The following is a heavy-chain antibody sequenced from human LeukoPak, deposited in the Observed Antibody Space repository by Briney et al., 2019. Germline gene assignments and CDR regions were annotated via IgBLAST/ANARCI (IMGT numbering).Heavy chain of an antibody. J-gene: IGHJ5*02. D-gene: IGHD3-3*01. CDR1: GFTFDDYA. CDR3: AKDNGYYDFWSGPGFDP. CDR2: ISWNSGSI. V-gene: IGHV3-9*01. Sequence: GGSLRLSCAASGFTFDDYAMHWVRQAPGKGLEWVSGISWNSGSIGYADSVKGRFTISRDNAKNSLYLQMNSLRAEDTALYYCAKDNGYYDFWSGPGFDPWGQGTLVTVSS.